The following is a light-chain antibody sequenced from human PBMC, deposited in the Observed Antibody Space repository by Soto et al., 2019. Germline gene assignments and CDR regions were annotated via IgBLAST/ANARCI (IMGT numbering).Light chain of an antibody. V-gene: IGKV3D-20*02. Sequence: EIVLTQSPGTLSLSPGERATLSCRASQSVSSTYLAWYQQQPGQAPRLLIYDASNRATGIPARFSGSGSGTDFTLTISSLEPEDFAVYYCQQRSNWSWTFGQGTKVDIK. CDR2: DAS. CDR3: QQRSNWSWT. CDR1: QSVSSTY. J-gene: IGKJ1*01.